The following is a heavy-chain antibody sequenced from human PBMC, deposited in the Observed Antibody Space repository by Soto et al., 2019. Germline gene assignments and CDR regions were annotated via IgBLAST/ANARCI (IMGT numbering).Heavy chain of an antibody. D-gene: IGHD1-1*01. CDR1: VGSISSGGYY. CDR2: IYYSGST. Sequence: PSETLSLTCTFSVGSISSGGYYCSWIRQHPGKGLEWIGYIYYSGSTYYNPSLKSRVTISVDTSKNQFSLKLSSVTAADTAVYYCARDSRNWNDPLHPTNWFHPWGQGTLVNVSS. CDR3: ARDSRNWNDPLHPTNWFHP. V-gene: IGHV4-31*03. J-gene: IGHJ5*02.